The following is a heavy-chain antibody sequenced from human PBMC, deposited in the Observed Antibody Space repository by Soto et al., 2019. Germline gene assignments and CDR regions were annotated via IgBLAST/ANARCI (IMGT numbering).Heavy chain of an antibody. J-gene: IGHJ5*02. D-gene: IGHD2-2*01. CDR2: ISAYNGNT. CDR3: ARITPIIGYCISTSCGNWFDP. Sequence: ASVKVSCKASGYTFTSYGISWVRQAPGQGLEWMGWISAYNGNTNYAQKLQGRVTMTTGTSTSTAYMELRSLRSDDTAVYYCARITPIIGYCISTSCGNWFDPWGQGTLVTVSS. CDR1: GYTFTSYG. V-gene: IGHV1-18*01.